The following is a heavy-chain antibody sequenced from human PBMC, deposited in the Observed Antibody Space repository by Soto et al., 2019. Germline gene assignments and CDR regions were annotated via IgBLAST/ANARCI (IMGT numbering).Heavy chain of an antibody. D-gene: IGHD6-19*01. V-gene: IGHV3-74*01. Sequence: GGSLRLSCAASGFTFSSYWMHWVRQAPGKGLVWVSRINSDGSSTSYADSVKGRFTISRDNAKNTLYLQMNSLRAEDTAVYYCARDGIVQWLVHSYYGMDVWGQGTTVTVSS. CDR3: ARDGIVQWLVHSYYGMDV. CDR2: INSDGSST. CDR1: GFTFSSYW. J-gene: IGHJ6*02.